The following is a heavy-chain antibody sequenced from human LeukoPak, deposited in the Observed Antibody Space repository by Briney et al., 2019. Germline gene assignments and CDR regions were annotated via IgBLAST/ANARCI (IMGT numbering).Heavy chain of an antibody. V-gene: IGHV1-2*06. CDR3: ARGPRLDSSGWYYGAFDI. CDR1: GYTFTGYY. J-gene: IGHJ3*02. Sequence: ASVKVSCKASGYTFTGYYMHWVRQAPGQGLEWMGRINPNRGGTNYAQKFQGRVTMTRDTSISTAYMELSRLRSDDTAVYYCARGPRLDSSGWYYGAFDIWGQGTMVTVSS. D-gene: IGHD6-19*01. CDR2: INPNRGGT.